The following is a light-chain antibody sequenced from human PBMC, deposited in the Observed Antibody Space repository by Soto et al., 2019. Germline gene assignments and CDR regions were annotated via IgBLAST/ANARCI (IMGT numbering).Light chain of an antibody. Sequence: EIVLTQSPATLSLSPGERATLSCRASQSISGYLAWYQQKPGQAPRLLIYDSSNRATGIPARFSGSGSGTDSTLTISSLEPEDFALYHCQQGISWPLSFGQGPRVEMK. CDR2: DSS. CDR1: QSISGY. J-gene: IGKJ5*01. CDR3: QQGISWPLS. V-gene: IGKV3-11*01.